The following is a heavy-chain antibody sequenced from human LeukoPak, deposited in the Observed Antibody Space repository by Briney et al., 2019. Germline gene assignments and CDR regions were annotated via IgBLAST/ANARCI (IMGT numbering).Heavy chain of an antibody. CDR1: GGTFSSYA. D-gene: IGHD1-26*01. CDR2: IIPIFGTA. Sequence: SVKVSCKASGGTFSSYAINWVRQAPGQGLEWMGGIIPIFGTANYAQKFQGRVTITADESTSTAYMELSSLRSEDTAVYYCARAIVGASIVPGSFDYWGQGTLVTVSS. CDR3: ARAIVGASIVPGSFDY. J-gene: IGHJ4*02. V-gene: IGHV1-69*01.